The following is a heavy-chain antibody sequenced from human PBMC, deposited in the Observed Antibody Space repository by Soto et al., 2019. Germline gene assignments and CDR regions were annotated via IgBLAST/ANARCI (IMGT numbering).Heavy chain of an antibody. J-gene: IGHJ6*02. V-gene: IGHV3-23*01. CDR2: ISGSGGST. CDR1: GFTFSSYA. Sequence: LRLSCAASGFTFSSYAMSWVRQAPGKGLEWVSAISGSGGSTYYADSVKGRFTISRDNSKNTLYLQMNSLRAEDTAVYYCANGRYCSSTSCIHYYGMDVWGQVTTVTVSS. D-gene: IGHD2-2*01. CDR3: ANGRYCSSTSCIHYYGMDV.